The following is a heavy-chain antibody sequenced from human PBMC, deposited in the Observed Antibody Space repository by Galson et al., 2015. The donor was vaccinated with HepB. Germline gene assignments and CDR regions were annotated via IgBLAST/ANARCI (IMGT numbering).Heavy chain of an antibody. D-gene: IGHD2-21*02. CDR2: IYSGGNT. Sequence: SLRLSCAASGFTVSNNYMNWVRQAPGKGLEWVSVIYSGGNTYYADSVKGRFTISGDNSKNTVYLQMSSLRAEDTAVYYCARLYCGGDCYLSPNYYGMDVWGQGTTVTVSS. CDR1: GFTVSNNY. V-gene: IGHV3-66*02. J-gene: IGHJ6*02. CDR3: ARLYCGGDCYLSPNYYGMDV.